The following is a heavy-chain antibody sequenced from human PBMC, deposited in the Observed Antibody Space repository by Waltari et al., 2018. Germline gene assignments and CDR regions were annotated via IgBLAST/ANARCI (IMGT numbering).Heavy chain of an antibody. CDR3: ARGSYYDILTFDP. CDR2: IYYSGST. Sequence: QVQLQESGPGLVKPSETLSLTCTVSGGSISSYYWSWIRQPPGKGLEWIGYIYYSGSTNYNPSLKSRVTISVDTSKNQFSLKLSSVTAADTAVYYCARGSYYDILTFDPWGQGTLVTVSS. V-gene: IGHV4-59*01. CDR1: GGSISSYY. D-gene: IGHD3-9*01. J-gene: IGHJ5*02.